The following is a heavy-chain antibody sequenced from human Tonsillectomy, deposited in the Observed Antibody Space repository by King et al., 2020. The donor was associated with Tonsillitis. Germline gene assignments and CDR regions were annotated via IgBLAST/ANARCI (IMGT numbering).Heavy chain of an antibody. CDR2: INPSGGST. J-gene: IGHJ4*02. D-gene: IGHD5-18*01. Sequence: VQLVESGAEVKKPGASVKVSCTASGYTFTSYYMHWVRQAPGQGLEWMGIINPSGGSTSYAQKFQGRVTMTRDTSTSTVYMELSSLRSEDTAVYYCARTQTGGYSYEPFDYWGQGTLVTVSS. V-gene: IGHV1-46*01. CDR1: GYTFTSYY. CDR3: ARTQTGGYSYEPFDY.